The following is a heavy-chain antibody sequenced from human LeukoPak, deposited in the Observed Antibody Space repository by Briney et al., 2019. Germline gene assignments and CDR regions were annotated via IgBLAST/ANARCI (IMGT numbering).Heavy chain of an antibody. Sequence: SVKVSCKASGGTFSSYAISWVRQAPGQGLEWMGGIIPIFGTANYAQKFQGRVTITTDESTSTVYMELSSLRSEDTAVYYCAREEVTTRTFDYWGQGTLVTVSS. D-gene: IGHD4-17*01. J-gene: IGHJ4*02. CDR2: IIPIFGTA. V-gene: IGHV1-69*05. CDR1: GGTFSSYA. CDR3: AREEVTTRTFDY.